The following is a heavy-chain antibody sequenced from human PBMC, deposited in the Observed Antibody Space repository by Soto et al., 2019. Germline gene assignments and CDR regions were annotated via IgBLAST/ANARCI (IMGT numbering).Heavy chain of an antibody. Sequence: ASVKVSCKASGYTFTSYYMHWVRQAPGQGLEWMGIINPSAGSTSYAQKFQGRVTMTRDTSTSTVYMELSSLRSEDTAAYYCARGYCSGGTCYAFDGWGQGTRVTVSS. CDR3: ARGYCSGGTCYAFDG. D-gene: IGHD2-15*01. J-gene: IGHJ3*01. V-gene: IGHV1-46*03. CDR2: INPSAGST. CDR1: GYTFTSYY.